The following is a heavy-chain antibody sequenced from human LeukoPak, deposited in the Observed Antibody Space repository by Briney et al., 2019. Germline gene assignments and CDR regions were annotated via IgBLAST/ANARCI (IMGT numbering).Heavy chain of an antibody. CDR2: IYYSGST. V-gene: IGHV4-31*03. J-gene: IGHJ5*02. CDR3: AGYDSSGYRA. D-gene: IGHD3-22*01. Sequence: KPSQTLSLTRTVSGGSISSGGYYWSWIRQHPGKGLEWIGYIYYSGSTYYNPSLKSRVTISVDTSKNQFSLKLSSVTAADTAVYYCAGYDSSGYRAWGQGTLVTVSS. CDR1: GGSISSGGYY.